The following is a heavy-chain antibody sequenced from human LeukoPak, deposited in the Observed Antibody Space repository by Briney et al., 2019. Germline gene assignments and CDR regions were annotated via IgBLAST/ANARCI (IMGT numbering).Heavy chain of an antibody. V-gene: IGHV3-23*01. J-gene: IGHJ4*02. CDR1: GFTSRSHA. Sequence: PGGSLRLSCVGSGFTSRSHAMSWVRQAPEKGLEFVSGIYENGGTTYYADSVKGRFTISRDNSKNTLYLQMNSLRAEDTAVYYCAKDLRRRGFGYWGQGTLVTVSS. D-gene: IGHD6-6*01. CDR3: AKDLRRRGFGY. CDR2: IYENGGTT.